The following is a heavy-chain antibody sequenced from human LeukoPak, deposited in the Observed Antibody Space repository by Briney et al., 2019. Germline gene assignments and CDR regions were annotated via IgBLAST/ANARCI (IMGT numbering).Heavy chain of an antibody. CDR2: IDPSDSYT. J-gene: IGHJ6*02. CDR3: ARRGYYYYGMDV. Sequence: GESLKISFKDSGPSFTSYWISWVRQMPGKGLEWMGRIDPSDSYTNYSPSFQGHVTISVDKSISTAYLQWTSLKSSDSAMYYCARRGYYYYGMDVWGQGTTVTVSS. V-gene: IGHV5-10-1*01. CDR1: GPSFTSYW. D-gene: IGHD3-10*01.